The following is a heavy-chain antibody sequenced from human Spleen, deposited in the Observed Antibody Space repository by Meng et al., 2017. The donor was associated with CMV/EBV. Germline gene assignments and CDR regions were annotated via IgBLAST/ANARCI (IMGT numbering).Heavy chain of an antibody. CDR1: GFTFSGYW. CDR2: INQDGTIT. D-gene: IGHD1-7*01. J-gene: IGHJ4*02. CDR3: ARDGPATTPYDY. Sequence: GGSLRLSCAASGFTFSGYWMHWVRQVPGKGLVWVSSINQDGTITNYADSVRGRITISRDNAKNTLYLQMNSLRAEDTAVYHCARDGPATTPYDYWGQGTLVTVSS. V-gene: IGHV3-74*01.